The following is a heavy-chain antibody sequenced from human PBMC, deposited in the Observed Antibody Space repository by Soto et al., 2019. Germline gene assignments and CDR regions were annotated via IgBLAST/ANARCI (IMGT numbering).Heavy chain of an antibody. CDR3: AASSARIGGMDV. Sequence: SVKVSCKASGFTFTSYAVQWVRQARGQRLEWIGWIVVGSGNTNYAQKFQERVTITRDMSTSTAHMELSSLRSEDPAVYSGAASSARIGGMDVWGQGTRVTVSS. CDR1: GFTFTSYA. V-gene: IGHV1-58*01. D-gene: IGHD6-19*01. J-gene: IGHJ6*02. CDR2: IVVGSGNT.